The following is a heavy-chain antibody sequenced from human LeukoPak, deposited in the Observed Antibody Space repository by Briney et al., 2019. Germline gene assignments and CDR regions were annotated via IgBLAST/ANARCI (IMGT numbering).Heavy chain of an antibody. J-gene: IGHJ4*02. CDR3: SATRSHFDY. CDR1: GFTFSSYW. V-gene: IGHV3-7*01. D-gene: IGHD1-14*01. CDR2: RKQDGSEK. Sequence: GGSLRLSCAASGFTFSSYWMSWVRQAPGKGLEWVANRKQDGSEKYYVDSVNGRFTISRDNAKNLLYLQMKSLRAEETAVYYCSATRSHFDYWGQGTLVTVSS.